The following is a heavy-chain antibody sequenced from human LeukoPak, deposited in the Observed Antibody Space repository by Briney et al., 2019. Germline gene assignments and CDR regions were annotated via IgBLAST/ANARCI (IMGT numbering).Heavy chain of an antibody. Sequence: ASVKVSCKASGYIFTTYFMHWLRQAPGQGPEWMGIINPRGGSTDYAQKFQGRVTMTSDTSTSTVYMELSTLTSEDTAVYYCARYWNYFFDYWGQGTLVTVSS. CDR1: GYIFTTYF. V-gene: IGHV1-46*01. CDR2: INPRGGST. D-gene: IGHD1-7*01. J-gene: IGHJ4*02. CDR3: ARYWNYFFDY.